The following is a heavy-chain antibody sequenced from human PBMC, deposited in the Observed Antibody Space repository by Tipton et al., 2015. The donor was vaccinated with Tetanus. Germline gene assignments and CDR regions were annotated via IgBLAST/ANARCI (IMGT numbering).Heavy chain of an antibody. J-gene: IGHJ4*02. CDR1: GGSISSGHS. CDR3: ARDQARGARGWNYFDY. CDR2: IYYSGST. Sequence: LSLTCDVSGGSISSGHSWNWIRQPPGEGLEWIGDIYYSGSTYYNPSLKSRVTISVDTSKNQFSLKLNSVTAADTAVYYCARDQARGARGWNYFDYWGQGTLVTVSS. D-gene: IGHD1-26*01. V-gene: IGHV4-31*11.